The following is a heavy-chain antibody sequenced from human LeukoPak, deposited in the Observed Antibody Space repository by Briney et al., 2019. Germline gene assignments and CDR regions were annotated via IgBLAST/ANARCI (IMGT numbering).Heavy chain of an antibody. CDR3: ASRHLTPAYCGGDCYSPPTR. CDR2: IIGIFGTA. CDR1: GGTFSSYA. Sequence: SVKVSCKASGGTFSSYAISWVRQAPGKGLEWMGGIIGIFGTANYAQKFQGRVTITTDVSTSTAYMELSSLRSEDTAVYYCASRHLTPAYCGGDCYSPPTRWGQGTLVTVSS. J-gene: IGHJ4*02. D-gene: IGHD2-21*02. V-gene: IGHV1-69*05.